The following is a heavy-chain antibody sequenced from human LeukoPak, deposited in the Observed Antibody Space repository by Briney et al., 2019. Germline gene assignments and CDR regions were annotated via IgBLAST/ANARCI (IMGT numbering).Heavy chain of an antibody. CDR2: INPNSGGT. Sequence: GASVKVSCKASGYTFTTYDINWVRQATGQGLEWMGWINPNSGGTNYAQKFQGRVTMTRDTSISTAYMELSSLRSEDTAVYYCARAKGSSSWYGTLIAYWGQGTLVTVSS. V-gene: IGHV1-2*02. CDR1: GYTFTTYD. J-gene: IGHJ4*02. D-gene: IGHD6-13*01. CDR3: ARAKGSSSWYGTLIAY.